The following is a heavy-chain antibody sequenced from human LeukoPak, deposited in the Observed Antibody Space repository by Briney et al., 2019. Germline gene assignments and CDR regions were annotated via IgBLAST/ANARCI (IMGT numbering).Heavy chain of an antibody. Sequence: PGGSLRLSCAASGFTFSSYSMNWVRQAPGKGLEWVSSISSSSSYIYYADSVKGRFTISRDDAKNSLYLQMNSLRAEDTAVYYCARVPYGSGSPHPDYWGQGILVTVSS. D-gene: IGHD3-10*01. CDR2: ISSSSSYI. V-gene: IGHV3-21*04. J-gene: IGHJ4*02. CDR3: ARVPYGSGSPHPDY. CDR1: GFTFSSYS.